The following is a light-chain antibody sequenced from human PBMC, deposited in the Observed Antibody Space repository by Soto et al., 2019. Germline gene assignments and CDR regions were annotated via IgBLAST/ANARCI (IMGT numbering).Light chain of an antibody. J-gene: IGKJ1*01. CDR3: QQYYSAPWA. V-gene: IGKV4-1*01. Sequence: DIVMTQSPDSLAVSLGERATINCKSSQPVLSRSNNKNYLSWYQQKPGQPPTLLISWASTRESGVPDRFSGSGSGTDFTLTISTLQAEDVAGYYCQQYYSAPWAFGPGNKVEIQ. CDR2: WAS. CDR1: QPVLSRSNNKNY.